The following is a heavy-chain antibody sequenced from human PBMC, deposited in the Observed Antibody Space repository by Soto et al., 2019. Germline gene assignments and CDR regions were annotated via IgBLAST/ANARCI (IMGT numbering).Heavy chain of an antibody. Sequence: SETLSLTCAVYGGSFSGYYWSWIRQPPGKGLEWIGEINHSGSTNYNPSLKSRVTISVDTSKNQFSLKLSSVTAADTAVYYCARGDYGDSAFDYWGQGTLVTVSS. CDR1: GGSFSGYY. J-gene: IGHJ4*02. V-gene: IGHV4-34*01. D-gene: IGHD4-17*01. CDR3: ARGDYGDSAFDY. CDR2: INHSGST.